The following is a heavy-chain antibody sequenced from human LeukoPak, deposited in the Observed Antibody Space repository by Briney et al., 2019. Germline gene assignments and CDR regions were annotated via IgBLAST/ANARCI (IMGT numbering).Heavy chain of an antibody. D-gene: IGHD2-2*01. J-gene: IGHJ4*02. CDR2: IYYSGST. CDR1: GGSISSSSYY. CDR3: ARQRLHIVVVPAAPDYFDY. V-gene: IGHV4-39*01. Sequence: SETLSLTCTVSGGSISSSSYYWGWIRQPPGKGLEWIGSIYYSGSTYYNPSLKSRVTISVDTSKNQFSLKLSSVTAADTAVYYCARQRLHIVVVPAAPDYFDYWGQGTLVTVSS.